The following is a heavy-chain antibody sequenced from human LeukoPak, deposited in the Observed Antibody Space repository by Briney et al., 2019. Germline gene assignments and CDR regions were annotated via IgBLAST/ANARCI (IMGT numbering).Heavy chain of an antibody. CDR3: ARRKVYGHGGMDV. J-gene: IGHJ6*02. Sequence: PGGSLRLSCAASGFTVSSNYMSWVRQAPGKGLEWVSVIYSGGSTYYADSVKGRFTISRDNSKNTLYLQMNSLRAEDTAVYYCARRKVYGHGGMDVWGQGTTVTVSS. CDR1: GFTVSSNY. CDR2: IYSGGST. V-gene: IGHV3-53*01. D-gene: IGHD1-14*01.